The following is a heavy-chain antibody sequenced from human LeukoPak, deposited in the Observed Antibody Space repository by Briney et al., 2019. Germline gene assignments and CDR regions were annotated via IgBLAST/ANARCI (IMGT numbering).Heavy chain of an antibody. D-gene: IGHD3-16*01. Sequence: GGSLRLSCAASGFTFSSYGMHWVRQAPGKGLEWVAVIWYDGSNKYYADSVKGRFTISRDNSKNTLYLQMNSLRAEDTAVYYCAKDRQEGAVDYWGQGTLVTVSS. CDR2: IWYDGSNK. CDR1: GFTFSSYG. V-gene: IGHV3-33*06. CDR3: AKDRQEGAVDY. J-gene: IGHJ4*02.